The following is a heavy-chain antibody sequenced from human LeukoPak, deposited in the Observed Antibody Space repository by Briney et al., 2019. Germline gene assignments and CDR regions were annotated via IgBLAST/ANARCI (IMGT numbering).Heavy chain of an antibody. D-gene: IGHD4-11*01. CDR2: INPNSGGT. CDR3: TRDLSVTPRLDY. J-gene: IGHJ4*02. CDR1: GYTFTGYY. Sequence: ASVKVSCKASGYTFTGYYMHWVRQAPEQGLEWMGWINPNSGGTNYAQKFQGRVTMTRDTSISTAYMELSRLRSDDTAVYYCTRDLSVTPRLDYWGQGTLVTVSS. V-gene: IGHV1-2*02.